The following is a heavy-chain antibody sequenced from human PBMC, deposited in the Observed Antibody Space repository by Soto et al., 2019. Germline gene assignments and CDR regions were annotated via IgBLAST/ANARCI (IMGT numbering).Heavy chain of an antibody. CDR2: IYYSGST. V-gene: IGHV4-59*01. J-gene: IGHJ4*02. D-gene: IGHD5-12*01. Sequence: PSETLPLTCSVSGVSISSYYCSWIRQPQGKGLEWIGYIYYSGSTNYNPPLKSRVTISVDTSKNQFSLKLSSVTAVDTAVYYYERSGYDLGLDYWGQGTLVTVSS. CDR1: GVSISSYY. CDR3: ERSGYDLGLDY.